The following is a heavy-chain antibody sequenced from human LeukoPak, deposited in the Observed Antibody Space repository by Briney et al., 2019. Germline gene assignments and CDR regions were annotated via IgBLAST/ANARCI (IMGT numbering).Heavy chain of an antibody. Sequence: PGGSLRLSCAVSGFTLSSYWMHCVRQAPGKGLEWVSSISSSSSYIYHADSVKGRFTISRDNAKNSLYLQMNSLRAEDTAVYYCARDLRRDYWGQGTLVTVSS. CDR3: ARDLRRDY. CDR1: GFTLSSYW. CDR2: ISSSSSYI. V-gene: IGHV3-21*01. J-gene: IGHJ4*02.